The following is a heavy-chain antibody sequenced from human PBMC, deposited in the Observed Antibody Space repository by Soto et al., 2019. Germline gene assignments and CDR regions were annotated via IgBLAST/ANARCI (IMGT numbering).Heavy chain of an antibody. CDR2: IVPIVDTS. V-gene: IGHV1-69*12. D-gene: IGHD5-12*01. CDR1: GGIFSSYA. CDR3: VRVVAIPGYPDN. J-gene: IGHJ4*02. Sequence: QVQLVQSGAEVRQPASSVKVSCKTSGGIFSSYAISWVRQAPGQGLEWMGGIVPIVDTSTYAQKFQGRVTITADESTSTAYMELSSLRSDDTAIYYCVRVVAIPGYPDNWGQGTLVTVSS.